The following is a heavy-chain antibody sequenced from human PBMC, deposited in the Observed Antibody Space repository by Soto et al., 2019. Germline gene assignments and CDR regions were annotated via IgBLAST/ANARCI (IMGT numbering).Heavy chain of an antibody. V-gene: IGHV4-31*03. CDR2: IYYSGST. CDR1: GGSISSGGYY. J-gene: IGHJ4*02. Sequence: SETLSLTCTVSGGSISSGGYYWSWIRQHPGKGLEWIGYIYYSGSTYYKQYLKSRVTISVDTSKNQISLKLSSVTAADTAVYYCARDLRSGDYFDYWGQGTLVTVSS. CDR3: ARDLRSGDYFDY. D-gene: IGHD5-12*01.